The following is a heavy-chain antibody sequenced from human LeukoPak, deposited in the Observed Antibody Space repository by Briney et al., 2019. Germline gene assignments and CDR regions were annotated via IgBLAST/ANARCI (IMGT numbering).Heavy chain of an antibody. Sequence: PSETLSLTCTVSGGSISSGDYYWSWIRQPPGKGLEWIGYIYYSGCTYYNPSLKSRVTIYVDTSKNQFSLKLSSVTAADTAVYYCARLRYSSSWYGEIYYYGMDVWGQGTTVTVSS. V-gene: IGHV4-30-4*01. J-gene: IGHJ6*02. CDR1: GGSISSGDYY. D-gene: IGHD6-13*01. CDR3: ARLRYSSSWYGEIYYYGMDV. CDR2: IYYSGCT.